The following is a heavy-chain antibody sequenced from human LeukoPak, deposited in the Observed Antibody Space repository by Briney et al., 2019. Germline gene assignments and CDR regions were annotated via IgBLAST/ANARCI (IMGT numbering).Heavy chain of an antibody. J-gene: IGHJ4*02. CDR3: ARDPGTLATYFDY. CDR2: IWYDGSKK. D-gene: IGHD6-13*01. Sequence: GGSLRLSCAASKFTLSDFWMSWVRQAPGKGLEWVAVIWYDGSKKYYADSVKGRFTISRDDSKNTLYLQMNSLRAEDTAIYYCARDPGTLATYFDYWGPGTLVTVSS. V-gene: IGHV3-33*08. CDR1: KFTLSDFW.